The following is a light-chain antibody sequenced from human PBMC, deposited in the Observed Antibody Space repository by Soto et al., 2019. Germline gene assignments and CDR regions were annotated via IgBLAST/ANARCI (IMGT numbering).Light chain of an antibody. CDR1: QGISNY. CDR2: GAS. J-gene: IGKJ5*01. CDR3: QKYNSAPKT. V-gene: IGKV1-27*01. Sequence: IQMTQSPSSLSASVGDNITITCRASQGISNYLAWYQQKPGRGPKLLIYGASSLHSGVPSRFSGSGSGTDFTLTISSLQPEDVATYYCQKYNSAPKTFGQGTRLELK.